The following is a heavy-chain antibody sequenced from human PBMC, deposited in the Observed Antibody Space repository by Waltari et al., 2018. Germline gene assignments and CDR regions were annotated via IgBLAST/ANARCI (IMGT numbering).Heavy chain of an antibody. J-gene: IGHJ6*02. D-gene: IGHD6-19*01. Sequence: QVQLQESGPGLVKPSETLSLTCTVSGGSISSYYWSWIRQPAGKGLEWIGRIYTSGSPNSNPSLKSRLTMSVDTSKNQFSLKLSSVTAADTAVYYCARDSLGAVAEGAFYYGMDVWGQGTTVTVSS. V-gene: IGHV4-4*07. CDR1: GGSISSYY. CDR2: IYTSGSP. CDR3: ARDSLGAVAEGAFYYGMDV.